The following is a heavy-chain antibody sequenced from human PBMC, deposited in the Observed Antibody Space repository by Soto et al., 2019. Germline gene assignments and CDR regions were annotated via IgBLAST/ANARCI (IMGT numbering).Heavy chain of an antibody. CDR2: IYPGDSDT. CDR3: ARTSAAGKYYYGMDV. J-gene: IGHJ6*02. Sequence: PGESLKISCKGSGYSFTSYWIGWVRQMPGKGLEWMGIIYPGDSDTRYSPSFQGQVTISADKCISTAYLQWSSLKASDTAMYYCARTSAAGKYYYGMDVWGQGTTVTVSS. CDR1: GYSFTSYW. V-gene: IGHV5-51*01. D-gene: IGHD6-13*01.